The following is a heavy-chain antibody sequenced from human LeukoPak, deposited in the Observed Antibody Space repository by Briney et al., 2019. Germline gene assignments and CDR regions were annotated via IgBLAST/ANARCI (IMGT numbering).Heavy chain of an antibody. CDR1: GYTFPGYY. CDR3: ARDSGYCSGGSCYSVSRHFDY. J-gene: IGHJ4*02. CDR2: INPSGGST. Sequence: ASVKVSCKASGYTFPGYYMHWVRQAPGQGLEWMGIINPSGGSTSYAQKFQGRVTMTRDTSTSTVYMELSSLRSEDTAVYYCARDSGYCSGGSCYSVSRHFDYWGQGTLVTVS. V-gene: IGHV1-46*01. D-gene: IGHD2-15*01.